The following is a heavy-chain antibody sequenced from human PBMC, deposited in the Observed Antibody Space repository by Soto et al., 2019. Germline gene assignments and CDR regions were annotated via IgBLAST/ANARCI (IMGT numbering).Heavy chain of an antibody. CDR2: IIPILGIA. V-gene: IGHV1-69*08. CDR1: GGTFSSYT. J-gene: IGHJ4*02. D-gene: IGHD3-10*01. CDR3: AREEYASGSGAFFDY. Sequence: QVQLVQSGAEVKKPGSSVKVSCKASGGTFSSYTISWVRQAPGQGLEWMGRIIPILGIANYAQKCQGRVTITAANSTSTAYMELSSLRSEDTAVYYCAREEYASGSGAFFDYWGPGTLVTVSS.